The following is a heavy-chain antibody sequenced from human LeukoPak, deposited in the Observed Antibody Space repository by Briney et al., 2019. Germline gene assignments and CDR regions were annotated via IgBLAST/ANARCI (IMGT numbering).Heavy chain of an antibody. CDR2: INHSGST. V-gene: IGHV4-34*01. Sequence: PSETLSLTCAVYGVSFSGYYWSWIRQPPGKGLEWIGEINHSGSTNYNPSLKSRVTISVDTSKNQFSLKLSSVTAADTAVYYCAGGRARGNWFDPWGQGTLVTVSS. CDR3: AGGRARGNWFDP. CDR1: GVSFSGYY. J-gene: IGHJ5*02. D-gene: IGHD3-10*01.